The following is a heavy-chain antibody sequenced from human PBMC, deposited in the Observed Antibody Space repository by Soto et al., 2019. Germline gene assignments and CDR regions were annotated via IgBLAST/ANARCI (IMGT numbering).Heavy chain of an antibody. V-gene: IGHV1-69*01. CDR1: GGTFSSHT. CDR3: ARWAGFCSSPSCYTALDY. D-gene: IGHD2-2*02. Sequence: QVQLVQSGAEVKKPGSSVKVSCKASGGTFSSHTVSWVRQAPGQGLEWMGGIIPVFGTTNYAQKFQGRVTITADESTSTTYMELSSLRSDDTAVYYCARWAGFCSSPSCYTALDYWGQGTLVTVSS. J-gene: IGHJ4*02. CDR2: IIPVFGTT.